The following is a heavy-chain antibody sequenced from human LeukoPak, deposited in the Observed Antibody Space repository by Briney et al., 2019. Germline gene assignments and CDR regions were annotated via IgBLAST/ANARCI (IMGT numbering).Heavy chain of an antibody. CDR3: ARGGSSWNNWFDP. CDR2: IYSSGST. Sequence: SETLSLTCTVSGGSINSYYWSWIRQPAVKGLEWIGRIYSSGSTNYNPSLKSRVIMSVDTSKNQFSLKLSSMTAADTAVYYCARGGSSWNNWFDPWGQGTLVTVSS. CDR1: GGSINSYY. V-gene: IGHV4-4*07. D-gene: IGHD6-13*01. J-gene: IGHJ5*02.